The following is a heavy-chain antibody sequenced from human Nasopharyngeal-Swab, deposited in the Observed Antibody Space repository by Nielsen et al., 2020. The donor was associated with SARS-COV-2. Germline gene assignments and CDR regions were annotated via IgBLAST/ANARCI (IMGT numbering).Heavy chain of an antibody. CDR2: INHSGST. V-gene: IGHV4-34*01. D-gene: IGHD2-15*01. Sequence: RQAPGKGLEWVGEINHSGSTNYNPSLKSRVTKSVDTSKNQFSLKLSSVTAADLAVYYCARGLVSGGSHIRVRNWFDPWGQGTLVTVSS. CDR3: ARGLVSGGSHIRVRNWFDP. J-gene: IGHJ5*02.